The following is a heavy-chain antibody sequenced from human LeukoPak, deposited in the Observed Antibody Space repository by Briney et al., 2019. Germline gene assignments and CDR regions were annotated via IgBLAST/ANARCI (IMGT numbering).Heavy chain of an antibody. Sequence: PGGSLRLSCAASGFTFSGYAMSWVRLAPGKGLEWVSVIYSGGSTYYADSVKGRFTISRDNSKNTVYLQMNSLRAEDTAVYYCARYYYDSSGYPYYFDYWGQGTLVTVSS. CDR1: GFTFSGYA. J-gene: IGHJ4*02. D-gene: IGHD3-22*01. CDR3: ARYYYDSSGYPYYFDY. CDR2: IYSGGST. V-gene: IGHV3-53*01.